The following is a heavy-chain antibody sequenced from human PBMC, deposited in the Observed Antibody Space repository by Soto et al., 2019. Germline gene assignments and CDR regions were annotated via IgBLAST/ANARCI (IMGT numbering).Heavy chain of an antibody. CDR1: GFTFGDYE. D-gene: IGHD6-19*01. CDR2: LSRSGNTI. CDR3: ATSSVWYEADAFDM. J-gene: IGHJ3*02. V-gene: IGHV3-11*01. Sequence: QVQLVESGGGVVQPGGSLRLSCAASGFTFGDYEMSWVRQAAGKGPEWVSCLSRSGNTIYYADSVKGRFSISRDNAENSLYLQMKSLRVEDTATYFCATSSVWYEADAFDMWGQGTLVTVSA.